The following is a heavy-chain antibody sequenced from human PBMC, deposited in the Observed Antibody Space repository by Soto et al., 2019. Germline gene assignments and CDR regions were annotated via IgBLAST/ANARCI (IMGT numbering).Heavy chain of an antibody. CDR2: ISPYNDDT. CDR3: ARGGYYDSSGARNYHYYGMDV. CDR1: GYSFSSYG. Sequence: ASVKVSFKASGYSFSSYGITWVRQAPGQGLEWLGWISPYNDDTKYAQRLQGRVTMTTDTSTRTAYMDIRGLRSDDTAIYYCARGGYYDSSGARNYHYYGMDVWG. V-gene: IGHV1-18*01. D-gene: IGHD3-22*01. J-gene: IGHJ6*02.